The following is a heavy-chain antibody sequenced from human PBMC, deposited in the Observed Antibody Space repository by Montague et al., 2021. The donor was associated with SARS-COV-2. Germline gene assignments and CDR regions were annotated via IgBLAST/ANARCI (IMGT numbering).Heavy chain of an antibody. CDR1: GDSVSSNIAA. V-gene: IGHV6-1*01. CDR3: TQERGPGRTTWHYFDY. D-gene: IGHD1-14*01. Sequence: CAISGDSVSSNIAAWNRIRQSPSRGLEWLGRTYYRSKWYNDYAVSVRSRITISPGTSKNQFSLQLNSVTPEDTAVYYCTQERGPGRTTWHYFDYWGQGTLVTVSS. J-gene: IGHJ4*02. CDR2: TYYRSKWYN.